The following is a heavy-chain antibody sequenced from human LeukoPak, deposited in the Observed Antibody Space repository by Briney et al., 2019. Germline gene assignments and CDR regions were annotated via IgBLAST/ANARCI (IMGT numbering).Heavy chain of an antibody. Sequence: GGSLRLSCAASGFIFSSYWMSWVRQAPGKGLEWVANIKQDGSVKYYVDSVKGRFTVSRDNAKNSHYLQMNSLRAEDTAVYYCARIGYSSSSFDYWGQGTLVTVSS. CDR3: ARIGYSSSSFDY. D-gene: IGHD6-6*01. J-gene: IGHJ4*02. CDR1: GFIFSSYW. V-gene: IGHV3-7*01. CDR2: IKQDGSVK.